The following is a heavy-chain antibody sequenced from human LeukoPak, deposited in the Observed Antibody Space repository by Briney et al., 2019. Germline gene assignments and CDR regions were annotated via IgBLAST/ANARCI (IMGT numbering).Heavy chain of an antibody. Sequence: GGSLRLSCVASGFTFSRHYVSWVRQAPGKGLEWVANIKQDSSAKAYVDSVKGRFTVSRDNAKNSMSLQMNSRRAEDTAIYYCVRWSYDNSAYYYDHWGQGALVTVSS. J-gene: IGHJ4*02. V-gene: IGHV3-7*03. CDR1: GFTFSRHY. D-gene: IGHD3-22*01. CDR2: IKQDSSAK. CDR3: VRWSYDNSAYYYDH.